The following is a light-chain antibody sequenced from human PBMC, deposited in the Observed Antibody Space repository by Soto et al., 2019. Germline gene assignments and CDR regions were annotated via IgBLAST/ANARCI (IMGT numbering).Light chain of an antibody. V-gene: IGLV2-14*01. CDR1: SSDVGGYNY. J-gene: IGLJ1*01. CDR2: DVS. Sequence: QSALTQPASVSGSPGQSVTISCTGTSSDVGGYNYVSWYQQHPVKSPKLMIYDVSTRPLGVCNPFSGSKSGNTASQTISWLQAEDEADYVCSSNTRSRFYVFGNGTKLTVL. CDR3: SSNTRSRFYV.